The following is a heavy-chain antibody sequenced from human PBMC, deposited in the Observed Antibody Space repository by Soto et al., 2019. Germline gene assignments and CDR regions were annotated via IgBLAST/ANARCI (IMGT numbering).Heavy chain of an antibody. CDR3: ARGSSPGGGMDV. V-gene: IGHV3-11*01. Sequence: QVQLVESGGGLVKPGGSLRISCAASGFTFSDYYMSWIRQAPGKGLEWDSYISNGGTTKYYADSVKGRFTISRDNAKNSLSLQMNSLRAEDTAVYYCARGSSPGGGMDVWGQGTTVTVSS. D-gene: IGHD2-15*01. CDR2: ISNGGTTK. J-gene: IGHJ6*02. CDR1: GFTFSDYY.